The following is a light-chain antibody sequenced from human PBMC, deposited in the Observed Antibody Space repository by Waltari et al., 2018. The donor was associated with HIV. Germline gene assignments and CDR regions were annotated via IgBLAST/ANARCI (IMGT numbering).Light chain of an antibody. V-gene: IGLV1-47*01. J-gene: IGLJ2*01. CDR1: TSNIGSNY. CDR2: RDN. Sequence: QSVLTQPSSASGTLGQRVTMSCSGSTSNIGSNYVYWYQQLPGTAPKLRIYRDNQRPSGVPDRFSGSKSGTSASLAISGLRSEDEADYYCAAWDDSLSGSTWVFGGGTTVTVL. CDR3: AAWDDSLSGSTWV.